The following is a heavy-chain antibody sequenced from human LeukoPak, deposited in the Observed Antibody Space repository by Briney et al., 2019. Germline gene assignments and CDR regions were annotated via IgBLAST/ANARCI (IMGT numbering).Heavy chain of an antibody. CDR2: ISYDGSNK. J-gene: IGHJ3*02. D-gene: IGHD5-18*01. V-gene: IGHV3-30*04. Sequence: PGRSLRLSCAASGFTFSSYAMHWVRQAPGKGLEWVAVISYDGSNKYYADSVKGRFTISRDNAKNTLYLQMNSLRAEDTAVYYCATALDTAMAYDAFDIWGQGTMVTVSS. CDR1: GFTFSSYA. CDR3: ATALDTAMAYDAFDI.